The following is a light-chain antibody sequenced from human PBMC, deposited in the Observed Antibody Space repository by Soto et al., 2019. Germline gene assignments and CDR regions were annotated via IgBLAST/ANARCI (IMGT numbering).Light chain of an antibody. CDR2: EVN. CDR3: SSFTNNSTLV. J-gene: IGLJ2*01. Sequence: QSVLTQPPSVSGSPGQSVTISCIGTSSDVGGYNHVSWYQQPPGTAPKLMIFEVNNRPSGVPDRFSGSKSGNTASLTISGLQAEDEADYYCSSFTNNSTLVFGGGTKLTVL. CDR1: SSDVGGYNH. V-gene: IGLV2-18*02.